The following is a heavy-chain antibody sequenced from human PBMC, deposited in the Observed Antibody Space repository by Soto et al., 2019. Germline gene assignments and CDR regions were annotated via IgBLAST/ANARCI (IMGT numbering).Heavy chain of an antibody. V-gene: IGHV3-7*03. CDR3: ARDVAVSGNWFDP. CDR2: IKGDGTGK. CDR1: GFTLGSSW. J-gene: IGHJ5*01. D-gene: IGHD6-19*01. Sequence: EVQLVESGGGLVQPGGSLRLSCAASGFTLGSSWMNWVRQAPGKGLEWVANIKGDGTGKYIVDSVKGRFTISRDNAMNSLYRQMTSLTAEDTAVYYCARDVAVSGNWFDPWGKEALVTVSS.